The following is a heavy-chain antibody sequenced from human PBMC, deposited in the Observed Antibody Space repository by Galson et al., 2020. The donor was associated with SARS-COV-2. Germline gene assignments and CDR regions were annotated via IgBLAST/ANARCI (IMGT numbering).Heavy chain of an antibody. D-gene: IGHD3-10*01. V-gene: IGHV4-39*07. J-gene: IGHJ5*02. CDR3: ARAVVRGLIIELLHP. CDR1: GGSISSSGDY. Sequence: SQTLSLTCPVSGGSISSSGDYWGWIRQPPGKGLEWIGSISYSGSSYHNPSLKSRVTISVHTSQNQFSLKLGSVTAADTAVYYCARAVVRGLIIELLHPWGQGTLVTVSS. CDR2: ISYSGSS.